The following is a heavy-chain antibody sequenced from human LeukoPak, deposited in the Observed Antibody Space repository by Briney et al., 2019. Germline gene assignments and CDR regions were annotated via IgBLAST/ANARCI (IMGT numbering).Heavy chain of an antibody. CDR2: IRSKAYGGTT. CDR3: TRDDTYSSGWFNWFDP. Sequence: GGSLRLSCTASGFTFGDYAMSWVRQAPGKGLEWVGFIRSKAYGGTTEYAASVKGRFIISRDDSKSIAYLQMNSLKTEDTAVYYCTRDDTYSSGWFNWFDPWGQGTLVTVSS. D-gene: IGHD6-19*01. CDR1: GFTFGDYA. V-gene: IGHV3-49*04. J-gene: IGHJ5*02.